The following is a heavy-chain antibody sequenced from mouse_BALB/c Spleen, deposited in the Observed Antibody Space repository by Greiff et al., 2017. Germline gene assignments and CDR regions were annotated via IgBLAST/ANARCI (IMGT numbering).Heavy chain of an antibody. J-gene: IGHJ4*01. Sequence: VQLQQSGPGLVQPSQSLSITCTVSGFSLTSYGVHWVRQSPGKGLEWLGVIWSGGSTDYNAAFICRLSISKDNSKSQVFFKMNSLQANDTAIFYCASQYYGPYGDYWGQGTSVTVSS. D-gene: IGHD1-2*01. V-gene: IGHV2-2*02. CDR2: IWSGGST. CDR3: ASQYYGPYGDY. CDR1: GFSLTSYG.